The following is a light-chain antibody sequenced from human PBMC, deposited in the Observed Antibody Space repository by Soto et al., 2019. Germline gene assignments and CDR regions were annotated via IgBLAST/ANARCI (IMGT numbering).Light chain of an antibody. CDR1: RSDVGSYDY. CDR3: SSHSSSRSRFV. J-gene: IGLJ1*01. CDR2: EVT. V-gene: IGLV2-14*01. Sequence: QSALTQPASVSGSPGQSITVSCTGSRSDVGSYDYVSWYQQYPGKAPKLLIYEVTNRPSGVSDRFSGSKSENTASLTISGLQAEDEADYYCSSHSSSRSRFVFGTGTKVTVL.